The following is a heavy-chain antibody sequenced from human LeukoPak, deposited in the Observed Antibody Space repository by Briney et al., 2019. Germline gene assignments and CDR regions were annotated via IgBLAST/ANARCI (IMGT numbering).Heavy chain of an antibody. CDR1: GFTFNDYG. Sequence: GGSLRLSCAASGFTFNDYGMHWVRQAPGRGLEWVSGISWNGGSVDYADSVKARFTISRDNAKNSLYLQMNSLRAEDTAVYYCAKPIGLGDAFDIWGQGTMVTVSS. D-gene: IGHD3-10*01. J-gene: IGHJ3*02. CDR2: ISWNGGSV. CDR3: AKPIGLGDAFDI. V-gene: IGHV3-9*01.